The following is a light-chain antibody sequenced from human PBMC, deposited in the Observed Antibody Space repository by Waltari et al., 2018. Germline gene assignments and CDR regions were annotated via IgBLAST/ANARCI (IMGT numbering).Light chain of an antibody. Sequence: TVVTEEPSLSVSPGGTVTLTCALSSSSLSTTSYATWYQQTPGHAPRTLVYKANARSSGVPDRFSGSILGNTAALTITGAQADDESDYYCALYMGSGIWVFGGGTRLTVL. CDR2: KAN. CDR1: SSSLSTTSY. CDR3: ALYMGSGIWV. V-gene: IGLV8-61*01. J-gene: IGLJ3*02.